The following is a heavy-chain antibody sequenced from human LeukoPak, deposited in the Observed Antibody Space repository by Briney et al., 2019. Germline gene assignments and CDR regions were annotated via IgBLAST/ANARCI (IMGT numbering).Heavy chain of an antibody. CDR1: VYSISSGYY. V-gene: IGHV4-38-2*02. Sequence: SETLSLTCTVSVYSISSGYYWGWIRQPPGKGLEWIGNIFHSGSTYYNPSLKSRVTISVDSSNDRFSLKLNSVTAANTAVDYCARDPNIVLMVDAAHFDYWGQGTLVTVSS. CDR2: IFHSGST. J-gene: IGHJ4*02. CDR3: ARDPNIVLMVDAAHFDY. D-gene: IGHD2-8*01.